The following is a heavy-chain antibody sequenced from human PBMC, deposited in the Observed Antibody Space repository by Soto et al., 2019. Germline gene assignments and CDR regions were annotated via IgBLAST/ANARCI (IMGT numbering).Heavy chain of an antibody. Sequence: QVQLVQSGAEVKKPGSSVKVSCKASGGTFSSYAISWVRQAPGQGLEWMGGIIPIPGTANYAQKFQGRVTMTADESTSTAYMELSSLRSEDTAVYYCARSQGSSTSLEIYYYYYYGMDGWGQGTTVTVSS. V-gene: IGHV1-69*01. D-gene: IGHD2-2*01. J-gene: IGHJ6*02. CDR2: IIPIPGTA. CDR3: ARSQGSSTSLEIYYYYYYGMDG. CDR1: GGTFSSYA.